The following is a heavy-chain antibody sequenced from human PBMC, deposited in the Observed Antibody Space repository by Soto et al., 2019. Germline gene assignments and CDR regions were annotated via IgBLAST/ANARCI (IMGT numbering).Heavy chain of an antibody. D-gene: IGHD5-18*01. V-gene: IGHV4-34*01. CDR2: VHPSGST. Sequence: QTLSLTCDGVRASVGEHYWAWVRQSPDKGLEWIGEVHPSGSTDYTPSLKSRLTLSLDTSKNQFSLKVASVTAADTAVYFCARGKPSGYRFGPRNLFYYGLDVWGPGTTVTVSS. CDR3: ARGKPSGYRFGPRNLFYYGLDV. J-gene: IGHJ6*02. CDR1: RASVGEHY.